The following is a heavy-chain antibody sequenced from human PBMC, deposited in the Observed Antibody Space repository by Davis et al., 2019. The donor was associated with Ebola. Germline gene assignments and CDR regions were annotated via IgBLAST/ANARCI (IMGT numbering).Heavy chain of an antibody. CDR3: ASGRRPPGLNRGYSYGFYYYYMDV. J-gene: IGHJ6*03. CDR2: ISGSGGST. V-gene: IGHV3-23*01. D-gene: IGHD5-18*01. CDR1: GFTFSSYA. Sequence: PGGSLRLSCAASGFTFSSYAMSWVRQAPGKGLEWVSAISGSGGSTYYADSVKGRFTISRDNSKNTLYLQMNSLRAEDTAVYYCASGRRPPGLNRGYSYGFYYYYMDVWGKGTTVTVSS.